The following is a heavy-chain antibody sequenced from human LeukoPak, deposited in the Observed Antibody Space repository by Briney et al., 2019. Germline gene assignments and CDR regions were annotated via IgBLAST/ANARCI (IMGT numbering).Heavy chain of an antibody. CDR3: ARDQEYSGSYYRYFDY. CDR2: IYSRGLTRGST. CDR1: GGSISSYY. J-gene: IGHJ4*02. V-gene: IGHV4-59*01. Sequence: SETLSLTCTVSGGSISSYYWSWIRQPPGKGLEWIGYIYSRGLTRGSTNYNPPLKSRVTISVDTSKNQFSLKLSSVTAADTAVYYCARDQEYSGSYYRYFDYWGQGTLVTVSS. D-gene: IGHD1-26*01.